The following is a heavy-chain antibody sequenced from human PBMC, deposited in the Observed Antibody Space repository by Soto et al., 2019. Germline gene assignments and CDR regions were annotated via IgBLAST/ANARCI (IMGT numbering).Heavy chain of an antibody. CDR2: INAGNGNT. J-gene: IGHJ5*02. V-gene: IGHV1-3*01. CDR3: ARMPIPFWSGYYETAGWFDP. D-gene: IGHD3-3*01. CDR1: GYTFTSYA. Sequence: ASVKVSCKGSGYTFTSYAMHLGRPAPGQRLEWMGWINAGNGNTKYSQKFQGRVTITRDTSASTAYMELSSLRSEDTAVYYCARMPIPFWSGYYETAGWFDPWGQGTLVTVSS.